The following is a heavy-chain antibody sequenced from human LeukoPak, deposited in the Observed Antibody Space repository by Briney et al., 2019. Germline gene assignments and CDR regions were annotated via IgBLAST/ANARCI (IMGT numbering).Heavy chain of an antibody. Sequence: SGGSLRLSCAASGFTFSSYWMSWVRQAPGKGLEWVGFIRSKAYGGTTEYAASVKGRFTISRDDSKSIAYLQMNSLKTEDTAVYYCTSSLKWFGEPSDYWGQGTLVTVSS. CDR3: TSSLKWFGEPSDY. J-gene: IGHJ4*02. CDR2: IRSKAYGGTT. D-gene: IGHD3-10*01. V-gene: IGHV3-49*04. CDR1: GFTFSSYW.